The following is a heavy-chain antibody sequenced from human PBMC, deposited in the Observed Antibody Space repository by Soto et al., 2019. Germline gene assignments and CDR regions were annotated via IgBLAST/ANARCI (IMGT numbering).Heavy chain of an antibody. V-gene: IGHV3-23*01. CDR2: ITGSGGGT. D-gene: IGHD6-6*01. CDR3: AKYLSSPNFDY. J-gene: IGHJ4*02. Sequence: GGSLRLSCVASGFTFSSYALTWVRQAPGKGLEWVSSITGSGGGTYCADSVKGRFTISRDNSKSTLYLQMNSLRAEDTAVYYCAKYLSSPNFDYWGQGTLVTVSS. CDR1: GFTFSSYA.